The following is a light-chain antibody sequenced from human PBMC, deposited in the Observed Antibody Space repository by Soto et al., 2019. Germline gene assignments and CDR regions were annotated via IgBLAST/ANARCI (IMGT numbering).Light chain of an antibody. V-gene: IGKV3-20*01. Sequence: EIGMSQSPATLSVSPGERATLSCRASQSVSSNLAWYQQEPGQAPRLLIYGASTRATGIPERFSGSGSGTDFTLTISRLEPEDFAVYYCQHYAGSPLTFGGGT. CDR3: QHYAGSPLT. CDR1: QSVSSN. CDR2: GAS. J-gene: IGKJ4*01.